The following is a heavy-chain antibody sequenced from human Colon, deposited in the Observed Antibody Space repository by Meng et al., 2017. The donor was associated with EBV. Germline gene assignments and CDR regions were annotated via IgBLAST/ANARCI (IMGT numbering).Heavy chain of an antibody. CDR3: ARNYYFDY. CDR1: GGSINSGDYY. CDR2: IYYTGST. V-gene: IGHV4-30-4*01. Sequence: QVRLPVSGPGLVKPSQTLSLTCIVSGGSINSGDYYWSWIRQPPGKGLEWIGYIYYTGSTYYNPSLKSRVTISMDTSKNQFSLRLSSVTAADTAVYYCARNYYFDYWGQGTLVTVSS. J-gene: IGHJ4*02.